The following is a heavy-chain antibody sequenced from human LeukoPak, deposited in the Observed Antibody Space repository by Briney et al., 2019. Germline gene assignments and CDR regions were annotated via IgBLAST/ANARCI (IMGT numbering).Heavy chain of an antibody. D-gene: IGHD2-2*01. CDR3: AREDCSSTSCYPFDY. CDR1: GGTFSSYA. J-gene: IGHJ4*02. V-gene: IGHV1-8*03. CDR2: MNPNSGNT. Sequence: GASVKVSCKASGGTFSSYAISWVRQAPGQGLEWMGWMNPNSGNTGYAQKFQGRVTITRNTSISTAYMELSSLRSEDTAVYYCAREDCSSTSCYPFDYWGQGTLVTVSS.